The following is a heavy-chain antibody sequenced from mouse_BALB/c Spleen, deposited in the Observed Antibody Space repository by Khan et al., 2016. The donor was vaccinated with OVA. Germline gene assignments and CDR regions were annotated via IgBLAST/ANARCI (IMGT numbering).Heavy chain of an antibody. V-gene: IGHV3-2*02. D-gene: IGHD1-1*01. Sequence: VQLKESGPGLVKPSQSLSLTCTVTGYSIASDYAWNWIRQFPGNKLEWMGFLSYSGNTNYNPLLKSRISITRNTTKNQFFLQLNAVTSEDTATYYCTRVYGGDFDYWGQGTTLTVSS. J-gene: IGHJ2*01. CDR1: GYSIASDYA. CDR2: LSYSGNT. CDR3: TRVYGGDFDY.